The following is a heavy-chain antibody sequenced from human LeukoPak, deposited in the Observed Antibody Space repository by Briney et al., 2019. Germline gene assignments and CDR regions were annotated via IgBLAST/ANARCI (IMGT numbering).Heavy chain of an antibody. V-gene: IGHV1-18*01. CDR1: GYTFTSYG. CDR2: MSAYNGNT. D-gene: IGHD3-22*01. J-gene: IGHJ4*02. Sequence: ASVKVSCKASGYTFTSYGVSWVRQAPGQGLEWMGWMSAYNGNTNYAQRLQGRVTMTTDTSTSTAYMELRSLRSDDTAVYYCAREGYYDSSGWPDYWGQGTLVTVSS. CDR3: AREGYYDSSGWPDY.